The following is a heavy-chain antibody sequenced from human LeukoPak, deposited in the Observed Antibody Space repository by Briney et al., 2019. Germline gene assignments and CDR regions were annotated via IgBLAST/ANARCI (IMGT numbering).Heavy chain of an antibody. CDR3: AKDPLVNSQEYFDD. CDR2: ISGSGGST. Sequence: GGSLRLSCAACVFTFSSYAMCWVRQAPGKRLEWVSAISGSGGSTYYAESVKGRFTISRDNSKNTLYLQMNSLRAEDTAVYYCAKDPLVNSQEYFDDWGQGTLVTVSS. J-gene: IGHJ4*02. D-gene: IGHD2/OR15-2a*01. CDR1: VFTFSSYA. V-gene: IGHV3-23*01.